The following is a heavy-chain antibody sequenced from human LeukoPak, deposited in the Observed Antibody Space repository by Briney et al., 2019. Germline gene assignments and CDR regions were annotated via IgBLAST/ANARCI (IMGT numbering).Heavy chain of an antibody. Sequence: GGSLRLSCTASGFTFGDYAMSWFRQAPGKGLEWVGFIRSRAYGGTTEYAASVKGRFTISRDDSKSIAYLQTNSLKTEDTAVYYCTGGELLPIYFDYWGQGTLVTVSS. D-gene: IGHD1-26*01. CDR3: TGGELLPIYFDY. CDR2: IRSRAYGGTT. CDR1: GFTFGDYA. J-gene: IGHJ4*02. V-gene: IGHV3-49*03.